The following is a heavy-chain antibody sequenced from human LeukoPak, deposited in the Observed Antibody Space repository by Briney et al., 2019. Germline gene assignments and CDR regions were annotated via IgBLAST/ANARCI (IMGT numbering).Heavy chain of an antibody. J-gene: IGHJ4*02. CDR3: ASFGELSGFDY. CDR1: GGSISSSSYY. V-gene: IGHV4-61*05. CDR2: IYYSGST. Sequence: SETLSLTCTVSGGSISSSSYYWSWIRQPPGKGLEWIGYIYYSGSTNYNPSLKSRVTISVDTSKNQFSLKLSSVTAADTAVYYCASFGELSGFDYWGQGTLVTVSS. D-gene: IGHD3-10*01.